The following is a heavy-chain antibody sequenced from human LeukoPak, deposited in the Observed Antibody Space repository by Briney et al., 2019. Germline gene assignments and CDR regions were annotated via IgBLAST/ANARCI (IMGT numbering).Heavy chain of an antibody. D-gene: IGHD4-17*01. CDR3: ARAGEPVYGDYRGAFDI. CDR2: IYTSGST. Sequence: SETLSLTCTVSGGSISGYYWSWIRQPAGKGLEWIGRIYTSGSTNYNPSLKSRVTMSVDTSKNQFSLKLSSVTAADTAVYYCARAGEPVYGDYRGAFDIWGQGTMVTVSS. J-gene: IGHJ3*02. CDR1: GGSISGYY. V-gene: IGHV4-4*07.